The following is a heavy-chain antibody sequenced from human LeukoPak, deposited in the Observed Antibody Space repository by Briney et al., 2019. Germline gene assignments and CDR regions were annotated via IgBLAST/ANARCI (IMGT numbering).Heavy chain of an antibody. CDR1: GFTFSSYS. Sequence: GGSLRLSCAASGFTFSSYSMNWVRQAPGKGLEWVSSISSSSSYIYYADSVKGRFTISRDNAKNSLYLQMNSLRAEDTAVYYCARDLGYSSGPQYYFDYRGQGTLVTVSS. V-gene: IGHV3-21*01. CDR3: ARDLGYSSGPQYYFDY. J-gene: IGHJ4*02. CDR2: ISSSSSYI. D-gene: IGHD6-19*01.